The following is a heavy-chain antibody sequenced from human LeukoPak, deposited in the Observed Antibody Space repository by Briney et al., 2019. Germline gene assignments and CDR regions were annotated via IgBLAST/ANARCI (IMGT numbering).Heavy chain of an antibody. Sequence: GGSLRLSCAVSGITLSNYGMSGVREAPGEGLEWVAGTSGSGGSTNYADSWKGRFTISRDNPKNTLYLQMNSLRAEDTAVYFCAKRGVVIRVVLVGFHKEAYYFDSWGQGALVTVSS. J-gene: IGHJ4*02. CDR3: AKRGVVIRVVLVGFHKEAYYFDS. CDR2: TSGSGGST. D-gene: IGHD3-10*01. CDR1: GITLSNYG. V-gene: IGHV3-23*01.